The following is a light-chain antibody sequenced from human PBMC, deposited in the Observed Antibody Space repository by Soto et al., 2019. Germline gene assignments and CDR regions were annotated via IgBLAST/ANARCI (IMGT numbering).Light chain of an antibody. Sequence: EIVMTQSPATLSVSPGESATLSCRASLSVGSSLAWFQQKPGQAPRLIIHAASTRATGIPARFSGSGFGTDFTLTISSLQSEDFAVYYCQQYNNWRTFGQGTKVEIK. CDR2: AAS. CDR1: LSVGSS. CDR3: QQYNNWRT. J-gene: IGKJ1*01. V-gene: IGKV3-15*01.